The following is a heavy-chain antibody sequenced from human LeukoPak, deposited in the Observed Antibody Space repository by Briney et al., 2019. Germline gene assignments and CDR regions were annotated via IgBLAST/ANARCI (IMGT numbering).Heavy chain of an antibody. CDR1: GYTFTSHG. D-gene: IGHD1-26*01. V-gene: IGHV1-18*01. J-gene: IGHJ4*02. Sequence: GASVKVSCKASGYTFTSHGFSWVRQAPGQGLEWMGWISAYNGNTNYAQKFQGRVTMTEDTSTDTAYMELSSLRSEDTAVYYCARGSTSGRRRQEEDTDYWGQGTLVTVSS. CDR2: ISAYNGNT. CDR3: ARGSTSGRRRQEEDTDY.